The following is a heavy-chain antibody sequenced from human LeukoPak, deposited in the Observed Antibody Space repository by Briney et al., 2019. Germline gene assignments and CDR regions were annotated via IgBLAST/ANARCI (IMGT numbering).Heavy chain of an antibody. CDR2: IYPGDSDT. Sequence: GESLKISCKGSGYTFIDYWIGWVRQMPGKGLEWMGIIYPGDSDTRYSPSFQGQVTISADKSISTAYLQWSSLKASDTAMYYCARFSGYCSSTSCLHEYYYYGMDVWGQGTTVTVSS. J-gene: IGHJ6*02. V-gene: IGHV5-51*01. CDR3: ARFSGYCSSTSCLHEYYYYGMDV. D-gene: IGHD2-2*01. CDR1: GYTFIDYW.